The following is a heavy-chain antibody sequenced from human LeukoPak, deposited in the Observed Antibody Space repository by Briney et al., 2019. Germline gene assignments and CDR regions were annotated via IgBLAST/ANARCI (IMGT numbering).Heavy chain of an antibody. CDR1: GYTLTELS. J-gene: IGHJ6*02. D-gene: IGHD4-17*01. CDR3: ATDYGDYARYGMDV. CDR2: FDPEDGET. Sequence: ASVKVSCKVSGYTLTELSMHWVRQAPGKGLEWMGGFDPEDGETIYAQKFQGRVTMTEDTSTDTAYMELSSLRSEDTAVYYCATDYGDYARYGMDVWGQGTTVTVSS. V-gene: IGHV1-24*01.